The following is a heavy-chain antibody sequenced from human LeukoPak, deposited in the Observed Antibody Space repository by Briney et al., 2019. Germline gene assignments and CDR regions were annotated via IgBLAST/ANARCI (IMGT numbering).Heavy chain of an antibody. V-gene: IGHV4-34*01. D-gene: IGHD1-26*01. J-gene: IGHJ4*02. CDR2: INHSGST. Sequence: PSETLSLTCAVYGGSFSGYYWSWIRQPPGKGLEWIGEINHSGSTNYNPSLKSRVTILVDTSKNQFSLKLSSVTAADTAVYYCARVDVGFDYWGQGTLVTVSS. CDR3: ARVDVGFDY. CDR1: GGSFSGYY.